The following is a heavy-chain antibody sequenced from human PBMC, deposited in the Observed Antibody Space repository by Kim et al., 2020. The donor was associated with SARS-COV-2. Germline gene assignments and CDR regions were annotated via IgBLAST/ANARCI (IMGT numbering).Heavy chain of an antibody. CDR3: ARGSPSEILTGRHYYYYYGMDV. CDR1: GFTFSSYS. Sequence: GGSLRLSCAASGFTFSSYSMNWVRQAPGKGLEWVSSISSSSSYIYYADSVKGRFTISIDNAKNSLYLQMNSLRAEDTAVYYCARGSPSEILTGRHYYYYYGMDVWGQGTTVTVSS. J-gene: IGHJ6*02. D-gene: IGHD3-9*01. CDR2: ISSSSSYI. V-gene: IGHV3-21*01.